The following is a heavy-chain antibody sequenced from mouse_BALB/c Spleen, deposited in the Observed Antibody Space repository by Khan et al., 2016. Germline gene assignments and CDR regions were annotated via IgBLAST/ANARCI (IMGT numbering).Heavy chain of an antibody. CDR2: IRNKANGYTT. CDR1: GFTFTDYY. Sequence: EVQLQESGGGLVQPGGSLRLSCATSGFTFTDYYMSWVRQPPGKALEWLGFIRNKANGYTTEYSASVKGRFTISRDNSQSILYLQMNTLRAEDSATYYCARDGYYYGSRYWYFDVWGAGTTVTVSS. CDR3: ARDGYYYGSRYWYFDV. D-gene: IGHD1-1*01. J-gene: IGHJ1*01. V-gene: IGHV7-3*02.